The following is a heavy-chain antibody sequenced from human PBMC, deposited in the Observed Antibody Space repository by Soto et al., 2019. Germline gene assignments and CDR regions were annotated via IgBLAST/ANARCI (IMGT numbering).Heavy chain of an antibody. J-gene: IGHJ4*02. D-gene: IGHD5-18*01. Sequence: PSATLSLTCTVSGGSISSYYWSWIRQPPGKGLEWIGYIYYSGSTNYNPSLKSRVTMSVDTSKNQFSLKLSSVTAADTAVYYCARDSYGPLDYWGQGTLVTVSS. CDR3: ARDSYGPLDY. CDR2: IYYSGST. V-gene: IGHV4-59*12. CDR1: GGSISSYY.